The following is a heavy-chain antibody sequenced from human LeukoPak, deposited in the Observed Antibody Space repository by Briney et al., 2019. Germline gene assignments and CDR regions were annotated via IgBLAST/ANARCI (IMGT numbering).Heavy chain of an antibody. J-gene: IGHJ4*02. Sequence: GESLKISCQGSGYSFTSYWIGWVRTMPGKGLEWMGIIYPGDSDTRYSPSFQGQVTISADKSISTAYLQWSSLKASDTAMYYCARLVAYCGGDCYSYFDYWGQGTLVTVSS. CDR3: ARLVAYCGGDCYSYFDY. CDR2: IYPGDSDT. V-gene: IGHV5-51*01. D-gene: IGHD2-21*02. CDR1: GYSFTSYW.